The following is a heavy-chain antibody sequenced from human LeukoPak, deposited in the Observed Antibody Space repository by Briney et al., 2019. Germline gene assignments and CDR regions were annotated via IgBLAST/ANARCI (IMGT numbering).Heavy chain of an antibody. CDR1: GFTFSNYA. CDR2: ISGSGGST. Sequence: PGGSLRLSCAASGFTFSNYAMAWVRQAPGKGLEWGSAISGSGGSTYYADSVKGRFTISRDNSKNTLYLQLNNLRAGDTALYYCARERRDYGDPIDYWGPGILVTVSS. V-gene: IGHV3-23*01. CDR3: ARERRDYGDPIDY. D-gene: IGHD4-17*01. J-gene: IGHJ4*02.